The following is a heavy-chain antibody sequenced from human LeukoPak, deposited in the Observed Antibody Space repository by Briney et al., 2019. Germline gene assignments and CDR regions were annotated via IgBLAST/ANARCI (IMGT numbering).Heavy chain of an antibody. CDR1: GYTFTGYY. Sequence: ASVKVSCKASGYTFTGYYMHWVRQAPGQGLEWMGWINTNTGNPTYVQGFTGRLVFSLDTSVSTAYLQISSLKAEDTAMYYCGRQSTFDYWGQGALVTVSS. CDR2: INTNTGNP. J-gene: IGHJ4*02. CDR3: GRQSTFDY. V-gene: IGHV7-4-1*02. D-gene: IGHD2-2*01.